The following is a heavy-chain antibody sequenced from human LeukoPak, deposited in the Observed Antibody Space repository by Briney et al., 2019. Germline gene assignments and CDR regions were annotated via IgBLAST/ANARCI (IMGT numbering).Heavy chain of an antibody. D-gene: IGHD6-13*01. J-gene: IGHJ5*02. CDR1: GFTFTDYY. CDR2: INTSGSTT. Sequence: GGSLRLSCTASGFTFTDYYMRWMRQAPGKGLEWVSFINTSGSTTYYAHKLKGRVTISRDNSKNSLYLQMNSLRSEDTAVYYCARDRLSGAAGANWFDPWGQGTLVTVSS. V-gene: IGHV3-11*01. CDR3: ARDRLSGAAGANWFDP.